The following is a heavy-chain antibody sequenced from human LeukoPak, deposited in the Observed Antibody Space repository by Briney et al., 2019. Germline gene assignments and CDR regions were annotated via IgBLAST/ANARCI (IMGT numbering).Heavy chain of an antibody. Sequence: GGSLRLSCGASGFTFSNYGMLWVRQAPGKGLDWVAFIRYDGNNKLYADSVKGRFTISRDNAKNSLYLQMNSLRDEDTAVYYCARDSSDFNYWGQGTLVTVSS. CDR3: ARDSSDFNY. CDR1: GFTFSNYG. V-gene: IGHV3-30*02. CDR2: IRYDGNNK. J-gene: IGHJ4*02.